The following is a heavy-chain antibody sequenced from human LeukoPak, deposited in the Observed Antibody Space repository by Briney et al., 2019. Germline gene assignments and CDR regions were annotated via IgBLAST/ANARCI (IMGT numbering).Heavy chain of an antibody. V-gene: IGHV3-23*01. CDR2: ISDSGDIT. Sequence: GGSLRLSCAASGFTFSSYAMSWVRQAPGKGLEWVSGISDSGDITYYADSVKGRFTISRDNSKNTLYVQMDSLRVEDTAVYFCAKDRRGGSYYAATLDIWGPGTMVTVSS. D-gene: IGHD1-26*01. CDR1: GFTFSSYA. J-gene: IGHJ3*02. CDR3: AKDRRGGSYYAATLDI.